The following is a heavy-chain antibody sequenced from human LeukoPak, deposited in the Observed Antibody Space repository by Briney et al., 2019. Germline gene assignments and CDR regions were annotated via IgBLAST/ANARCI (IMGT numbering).Heavy chain of an antibody. D-gene: IGHD3-22*01. CDR2: ISSSSTTI. J-gene: IGHJ3*02. Sequence: GGSLRLSCAASGFTFSRYGMNWVRQAPGKGLEWVSYISSSSTTIYYADSVKGRFTISRDNAKNSLYLQMNSLRDEDTAVYYCTRDYYSYSRGSWAFDIWGQGTMVTVSS. V-gene: IGHV3-48*02. CDR3: TRDYYSYSRGSWAFDI. CDR1: GFTFSRYG.